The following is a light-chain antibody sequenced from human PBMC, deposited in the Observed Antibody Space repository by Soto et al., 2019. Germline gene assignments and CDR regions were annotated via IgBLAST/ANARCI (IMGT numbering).Light chain of an antibody. Sequence: QSVLTQPPSASGSPGQGVTISCSGSTSNIGSNYVYWYQQLPGTAPKLLIYRNNQRPSGVPDRFSGSKSGTSASLAISGLRSDDEADYFCATWDDSLNGFYVFRTGPKLTVL. J-gene: IGLJ1*01. CDR3: ATWDDSLNGFYV. CDR2: RNN. CDR1: TSNIGSNY. V-gene: IGLV1-47*01.